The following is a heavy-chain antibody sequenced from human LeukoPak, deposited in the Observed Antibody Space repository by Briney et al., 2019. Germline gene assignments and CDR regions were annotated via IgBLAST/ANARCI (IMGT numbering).Heavy chain of an antibody. V-gene: IGHV1-69*13. CDR3: ASDHIAARDYFDY. CDR2: IIPIFGTA. D-gene: IGHD6-6*01. J-gene: IGHJ4*02. CDR1: GGTLSSYA. Sequence: ASVKVSCKASGGTLSSYAISWVRQAPGQGLEWMGGIIPIFGTANYAQKFQGRVTITADESTSTAYMELSSLRSEDTAVYYCASDHIAARDYFDYWGQRTLVTVSS.